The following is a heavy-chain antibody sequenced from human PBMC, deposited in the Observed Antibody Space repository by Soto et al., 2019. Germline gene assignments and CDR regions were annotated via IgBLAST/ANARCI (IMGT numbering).Heavy chain of an antibody. Sequence: GGSLRLSCAASGFTFSSYWMSWVRQAPGKGLEWVANIKQDGSEKYYVDSVKGRFTISRDNAKNSLYLQMNSLRAEDTAVYYCARDHHTYYYDSSGYQPHPDFDYWGKGTLVTVSS. J-gene: IGHJ4*02. D-gene: IGHD3-22*01. CDR1: GFTFSSYW. CDR3: ARDHHTYYYDSSGYQPHPDFDY. CDR2: IKQDGSEK. V-gene: IGHV3-7*01.